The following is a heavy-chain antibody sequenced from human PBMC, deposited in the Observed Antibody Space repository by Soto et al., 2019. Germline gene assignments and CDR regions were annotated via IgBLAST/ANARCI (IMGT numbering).Heavy chain of an antibody. V-gene: IGHV3-30-3*01. CDR2: ISYDGSNK. CDR3: ARVAIPHHSSSWYFDY. J-gene: IGHJ4*02. Sequence: QVQLVESGGGVVQPGRSLRLSCAASGFTFSSYAMHWVRQAPGKGLEWVAVISYDGSNKYYADSVKGRFTISRDNSKNPLYLQMTTLKAEDTAVYYGARVAIPHHSSSWYFDYWDQGKLVTVCS. CDR1: GFTFSSYA. D-gene: IGHD6-13*01.